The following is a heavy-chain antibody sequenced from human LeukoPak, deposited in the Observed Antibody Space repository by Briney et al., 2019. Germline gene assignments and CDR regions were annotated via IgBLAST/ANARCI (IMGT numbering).Heavy chain of an antibody. CDR1: GGSISSGGYS. J-gene: IGHJ6*02. CDR3: ARSPDEYYDFWSGYYVRGTVGMDV. D-gene: IGHD3-3*01. V-gene: IGHV3-11*01. CDR2: ISSSGSTI. Sequence: LSLTCAVSGGSISSGGYSWSWIRQAPGKGLEWVSYISSSGSTIYYADSVKGRFTISRDNAKNSLYLQMNSLRAEDTAVYYCARSPDEYYDFWSGYYVRGTVGMDVWGQGTTVTVSS.